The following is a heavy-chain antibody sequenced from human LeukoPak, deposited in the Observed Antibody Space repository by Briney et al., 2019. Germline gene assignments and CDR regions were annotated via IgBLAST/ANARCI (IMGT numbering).Heavy chain of an antibody. V-gene: IGHV4-38-2*02. D-gene: IGHD5-12*01. CDR1: GYSISSGYY. CDR2: IYHSGST. Sequence: PSETLSLTCTVSGYSISSGYYWGWIRQPPGKGLEWIGSIYHSGSTYYNPSLKSRVTISVDTSKNQFSLNLTSVTAADTAVYYCARHGDKWLRVADRWGQGTLVTVSS. J-gene: IGHJ5*02. CDR3: ARHGDKWLRVADR.